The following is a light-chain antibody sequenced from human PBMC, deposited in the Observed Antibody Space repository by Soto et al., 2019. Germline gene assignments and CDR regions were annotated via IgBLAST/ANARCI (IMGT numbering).Light chain of an antibody. Sequence: QSVLTQPPSVSGAPGQRVTISCTGSSSSIGAGYDVHWYQQLPGTAPKLLIYGNSNRPSGIPDRFSGSRSGTSASLAITGLQAEDEADYYCQYYDSSLSALFGTGTKVTVL. J-gene: IGLJ1*01. V-gene: IGLV1-40*01. CDR2: GNS. CDR1: SSSIGAGYD. CDR3: QYYDSSLSAL.